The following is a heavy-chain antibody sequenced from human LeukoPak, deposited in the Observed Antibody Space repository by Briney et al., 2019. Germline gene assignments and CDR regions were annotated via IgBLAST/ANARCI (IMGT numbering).Heavy chain of an antibody. D-gene: IGHD2-8*01. J-gene: IGHJ4*02. CDR3: ARDLPRVSFDY. CDR1: GFTFSSYA. V-gene: IGHV3-48*03. CDR2: ISSSGSTI. Sequence: GGSLRLSCAASGFTFSSYAMNWVRQAPGKGLEWVSYISSSGSTIYYADSVKGRFTISRDNAKNSLYLQMNSLRAEDTAVYYCARDLPRVSFDYWGQGTLVTVSS.